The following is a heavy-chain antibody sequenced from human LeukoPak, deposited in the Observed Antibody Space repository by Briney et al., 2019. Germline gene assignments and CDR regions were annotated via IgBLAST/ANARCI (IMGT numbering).Heavy chain of an antibody. V-gene: IGHV3-30*04. D-gene: IGHD4-17*01. J-gene: IGHJ3*02. CDR3: AREGVQTTVDAFDI. Sequence: GGSLRLSCAASGFTLKIYPMHWVRQAPGKGLEWLSVISHDGSDKNNADSVKGRFIISRDNSKNTIYLQLNSLRPEDTAMYYCAREGVQTTVDAFDIWGLGTMVTVSP. CDR2: ISHDGSDK. CDR1: GFTLKIYP.